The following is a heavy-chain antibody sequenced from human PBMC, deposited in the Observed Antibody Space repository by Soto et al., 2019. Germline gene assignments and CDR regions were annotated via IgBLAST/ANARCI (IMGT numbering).Heavy chain of an antibody. V-gene: IGHV4-59*08. CDR2: IYYSGST. Sequence: SQPKSLTCTVADGYIISYCWSWIRQQTGKGLEWIGYIYYSGSTNYNPSLKSRVTISGDTSRNQFSLKLSSVTAADTALYYCAISNTAMVPRFDYWGQGTLVTVSS. D-gene: IGHD5-18*01. J-gene: IGHJ4*02. CDR3: AISNTAMVPRFDY. CDR1: DGYIISYC.